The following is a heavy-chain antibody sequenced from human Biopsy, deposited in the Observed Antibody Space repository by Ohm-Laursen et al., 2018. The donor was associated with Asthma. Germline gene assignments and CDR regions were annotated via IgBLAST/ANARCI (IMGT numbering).Heavy chain of an antibody. CDR3: ARFVQAEEGVF. CDR1: RFTYE. J-gene: IGHJ4*02. CDR2: ISKDASTQ. D-gene: IGHD3-10*02. Sequence: SLRLSCAASRFTYEIHWVRQAPGKGLEWVGVISKDASTQDYADSVKGRFTMARDNSKNTLDLQMNSLRAEDTAVYLCARFVQAEEGVFWGQGTRVTVSP. V-gene: IGHV3-30*07.